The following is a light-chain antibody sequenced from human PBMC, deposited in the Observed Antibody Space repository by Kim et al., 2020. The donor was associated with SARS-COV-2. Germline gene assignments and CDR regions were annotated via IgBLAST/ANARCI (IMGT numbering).Light chain of an antibody. J-gene: IGLJ2*01. V-gene: IGLV2-14*03. CDR2: DVS. CDR1: STDFGGHKF. Sequence: QSALTQPASVSASPGQSITISCTGTSTDFGGHKFVSWYQQHPGKAPTLLIYDVSVRPSGVSNRFSGSKSGNTASLTVSGLQPDDEADYYCTSYTSDSLVVFGGGTRLTVL. CDR3: TSYTSDSLVV.